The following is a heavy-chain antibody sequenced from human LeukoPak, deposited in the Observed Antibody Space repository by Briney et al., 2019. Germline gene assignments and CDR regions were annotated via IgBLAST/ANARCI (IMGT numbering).Heavy chain of an antibody. Sequence: GGSLRLSCAASGFTFTSYAMSWVRQAPGKGLEWVSSITTSGGTTFYADSVKGRFTISRDNSKNTLYLQMSSLRAEDTAVYYCARQNWNFEYWGQGILITVSS. V-gene: IGHV3-23*01. CDR1: GFTFTSYA. D-gene: IGHD1-1*01. CDR3: ARQNWNFEY. CDR2: ITTSGGTT. J-gene: IGHJ4*02.